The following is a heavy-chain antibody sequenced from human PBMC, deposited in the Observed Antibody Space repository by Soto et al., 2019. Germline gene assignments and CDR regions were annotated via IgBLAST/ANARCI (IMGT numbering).Heavy chain of an antibody. V-gene: IGHV3-74*01. J-gene: IGHJ4*02. CDR3: VRGLGGTSDY. CDR1: GFTFSAYW. D-gene: IGHD2-15*01. CDR2: TSPNGNEI. Sequence: PGVSLRLSCAASGFTFSAYWMHWFRQAPGKGLVWVSRTSPNGNEIAYADSVKGRFTISRDNAKNTLYLQMNSLRAEDTAVYYCVRGLGGTSDYWGRGTLVTVSS.